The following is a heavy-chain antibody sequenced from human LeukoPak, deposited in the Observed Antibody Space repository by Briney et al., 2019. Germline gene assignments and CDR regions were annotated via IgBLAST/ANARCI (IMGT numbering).Heavy chain of an antibody. CDR2: TYYRSKWYS. CDR1: GDSVSSTSAL. D-gene: IGHD6-19*01. J-gene: IGHJ3*01. CDR3: ARARVAVAGLSAFDV. V-gene: IGHV6-1*01. Sequence: SQTLSLTCAISGDSVSSTSALWNWIRQSPSRGLEWLGRTYYRSKWYSDYVLSVKSRITINPDSSKNQFSLQLSSVTPEDTAVYYCARARVAVAGLSAFDVWGQGTKVTVSS.